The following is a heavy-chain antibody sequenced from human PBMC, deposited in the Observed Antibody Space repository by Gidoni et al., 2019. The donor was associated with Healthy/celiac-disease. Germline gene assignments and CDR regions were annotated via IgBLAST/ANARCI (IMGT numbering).Heavy chain of an antibody. CDR2: IVVGSGNT. CDR1: GFTFTSSA. J-gene: IGHJ3*02. Sequence: QMQLVQSGPEVKKHGTSVKVSCKASGFTFTSSAVQWMRQARGQRLEWIGWIVVGSGNTNYAQKFQERVTITRDMSTGTAYMELSSLRSEDTAVYYCAASTIVGTTGDDAFDIWGQGTMVTVSS. V-gene: IGHV1-58*01. D-gene: IGHD1-26*01. CDR3: AASTIVGTTGDDAFDI.